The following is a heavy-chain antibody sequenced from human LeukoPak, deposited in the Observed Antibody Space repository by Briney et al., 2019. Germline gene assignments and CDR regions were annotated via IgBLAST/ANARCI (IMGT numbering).Heavy chain of an antibody. CDR1: GGSISSYY. CDR3: ARVPSTVTSGRYYYSYMDV. CDR2: IYSSGST. V-gene: IGHV4-4*07. J-gene: IGHJ6*03. D-gene: IGHD4-17*01. Sequence: SETLSLTCTVSGGSISSYYWSWIRQPAGKGLEWIGRIYSSGSTTYNPSLKSRVTMSVDTSKNQFSLKVTSVTAADTAVYYCARVPSTVTSGRYYYSYMDVWGKGTTVTISS.